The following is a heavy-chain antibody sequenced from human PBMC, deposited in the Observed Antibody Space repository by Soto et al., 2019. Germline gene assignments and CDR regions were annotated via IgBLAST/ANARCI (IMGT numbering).Heavy chain of an antibody. V-gene: IGHV3-30*03. Sequence: QVQLVESGGGVVQPGRSLRLSCAASGFTFSSYGMHWVRQAPGKGLEWVAVISYDGSNKYYADSVKGRFTISRDNSKNALYLQMNSLSAEDTAVYYCLWLGELLMGFDYWGPGTLVTVSS. CDR3: LWLGELLMGFDY. CDR1: GFTFSSYG. D-gene: IGHD3-10*01. J-gene: IGHJ4*02. CDR2: ISYDGSNK.